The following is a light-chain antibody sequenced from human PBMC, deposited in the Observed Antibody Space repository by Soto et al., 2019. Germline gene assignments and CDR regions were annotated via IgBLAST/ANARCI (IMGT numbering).Light chain of an antibody. CDR3: QQYGSSPRT. CDR1: QSVSSSY. J-gene: IGKJ2*01. V-gene: IGKV3-20*01. CDR2: GVS. Sequence: EIVLTQSPGTLSVSPGERATLSCRASQSVSSSYLAWYQQKPGQAPRLLIYGVSSRATGIPDRFSGSGSGTDFTLTISRLEPEDFAVYYWQQYGSSPRTFGQGTKLEI.